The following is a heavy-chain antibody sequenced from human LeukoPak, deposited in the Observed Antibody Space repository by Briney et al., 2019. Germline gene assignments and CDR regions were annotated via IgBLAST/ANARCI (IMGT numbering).Heavy chain of an antibody. V-gene: IGHV3-7*01. CDR2: IKQDGSEK. J-gene: IGHJ3*02. Sequence: PGRSLRLSCAASGFIFSSYWMSWVRQAPGKGLEWVANIKQDGSEKYYVDSVKGRFTISRDNAKNSLYLQMNSLRAEDTAVYYCAGSWSPYDAFDIWGQGTMVSVSS. D-gene: IGHD6-13*01. CDR3: AGSWSPYDAFDI. CDR1: GFIFSSYW.